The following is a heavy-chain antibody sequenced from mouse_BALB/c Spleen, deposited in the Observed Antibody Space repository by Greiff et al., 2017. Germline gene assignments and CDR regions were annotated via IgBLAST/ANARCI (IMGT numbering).Heavy chain of an antibody. CDR3: AREVPYYFDY. Sequence: VQLQQPGAELVKPGASVKISCKASGYTFTDYNMHWVKQSHGKSLEWIGYIYPYNGGTGYNQKFKSKATLTVDNSSSTAYMELRSLTSEDSAVYYCAREVPYYFDYWGQGTTLTVSS. J-gene: IGHJ2*01. CDR1: GYTFTDYN. CDR2: IYPYNGGT. V-gene: IGHV1S29*02.